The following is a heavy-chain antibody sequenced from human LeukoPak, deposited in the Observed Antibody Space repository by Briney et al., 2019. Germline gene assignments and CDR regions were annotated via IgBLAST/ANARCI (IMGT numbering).Heavy chain of an antibody. CDR3: ARKNYYDSSGYLGGPYNWFDP. CDR2: IYHSGST. V-gene: IGHV4-4*02. CDR1: GGSISSSNW. Sequence: SGTLSLTCAVSGGSISSSNWWSWVRQPPGKGLEWIGEIYHSGSTNYNPSLKSRVTISVDKSKNQFSLKLSSVTAADTAVYYCARKNYYDSSGYLGGPYNWFDPWGQGTLVTVSS. J-gene: IGHJ5*02. D-gene: IGHD3-22*01.